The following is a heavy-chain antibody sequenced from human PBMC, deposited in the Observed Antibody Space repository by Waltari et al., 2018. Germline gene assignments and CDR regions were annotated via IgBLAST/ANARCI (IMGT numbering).Heavy chain of an antibody. Sequence: QVQLVQSGAEVKKPGSSVKVSCKASGGTFSSYAISWVRQAPGQGLEWMGRIIPILGIANYAQKFQGRVTITADKSTSTAYMELSSLRSEDTAVYYCARVRGQVGATLGGYFDYWGQGTLVTVSS. CDR3: ARVRGQVGATLGGYFDY. V-gene: IGHV1-69*04. CDR1: GGTFSSYA. CDR2: IIPILGIA. J-gene: IGHJ4*02. D-gene: IGHD1-26*01.